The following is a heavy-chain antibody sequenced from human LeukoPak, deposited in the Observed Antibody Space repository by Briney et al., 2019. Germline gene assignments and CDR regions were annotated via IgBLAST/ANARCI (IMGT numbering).Heavy chain of an antibody. Sequence: GGSLRLSCAASGFTFTTYAMSWVRQAPGKGLEWVSSISGRGGGTYYADSVKGRFAISRDNSKTTLYLQMNRLRAEDTAVYYCAKHEKYSSSWNDYWGQGTLVTVSS. J-gene: IGHJ4*02. CDR2: ISGRGGGT. D-gene: IGHD6-13*01. CDR1: GFTFTTYA. V-gene: IGHV3-23*01. CDR3: AKHEKYSSSWNDY.